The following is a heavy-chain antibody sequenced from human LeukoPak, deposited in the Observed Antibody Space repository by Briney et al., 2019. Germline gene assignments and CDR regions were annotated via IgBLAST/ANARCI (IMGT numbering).Heavy chain of an antibody. J-gene: IGHJ4*02. CDR3: ARDRGGYLTYFDY. V-gene: IGHV4-59*01. CDR1: GGSISSYY. Sequence: SETLSLTCTVSGGSISSYYWSWIRQPPGKGLEWIGYIYYSGSTNYNPSLKSRVTISVDTSKNQFSLKLSSVTAADTAVYYCARDRGGYLTYFDYWGRGTLVTVSS. D-gene: IGHD3-22*01. CDR2: IYYSGST.